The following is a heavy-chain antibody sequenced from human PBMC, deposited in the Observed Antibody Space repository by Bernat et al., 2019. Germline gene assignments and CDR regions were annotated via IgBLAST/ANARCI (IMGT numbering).Heavy chain of an antibody. V-gene: IGHV1-18*01. J-gene: IGHJ4*02. CDR3: ARDGPRYSPLKTNDY. CDR1: GYTFTSYG. D-gene: IGHD1-14*01. Sequence: QVQLVQSGAEVKKPGASVKVSCKASGYTFTSYGISWVRQALGKGLEWMGWISAYNGNTNYAQKLQGRVTMTTDTSTSTAYMELRSLRSDDTAVYYCARDGPRYSPLKTNDYWGQGTLVTVSS. CDR2: ISAYNGNT.